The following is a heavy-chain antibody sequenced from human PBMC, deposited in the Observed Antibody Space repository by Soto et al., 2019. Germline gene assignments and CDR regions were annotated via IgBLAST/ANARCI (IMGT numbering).Heavy chain of an antibody. CDR1: RGSISSSSYY. CDR3: ARPDSSSWAAPFGS. Sequence: SETLSLTCTVSRGSISSSSYYWGWIRQPPGKGLEWIGSVLNSGDTYYNPSLKSRVAISIDRSRDQFTLKLSSVTAADSAVYYCARPDSSSWAAPFGSWGQGTLVTVSS. CDR2: VLNSGDT. V-gene: IGHV4-39*01. J-gene: IGHJ4*02. D-gene: IGHD6-13*01.